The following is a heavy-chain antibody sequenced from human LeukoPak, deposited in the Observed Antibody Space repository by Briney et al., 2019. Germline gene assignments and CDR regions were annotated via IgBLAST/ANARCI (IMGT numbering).Heavy chain of an antibody. V-gene: IGHV4-59*01. CDR2: IYYNGNT. D-gene: IGHD5-18*01. J-gene: IGHJ4*02. Sequence: GSLRLSCAASGFTFTNYVMSWVRQAPGKGLEWIATIYYNGNTYYNPSLKSRVTISVDTSKNQFSLKLSSVTAADTAVYYCARWAPTIQLWNREYFDYWGQGTLVTVSS. CDR3: ARWAPTIQLWNREYFDY. CDR1: GFTFTNYV.